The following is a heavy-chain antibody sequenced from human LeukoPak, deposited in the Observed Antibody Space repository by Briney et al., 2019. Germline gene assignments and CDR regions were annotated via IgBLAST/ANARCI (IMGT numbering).Heavy chain of an antibody. D-gene: IGHD6-19*01. V-gene: IGHV7-4-1*02. CDR3: AREYSSGWYRGLFDY. Sequence: ASVKVSCKASGYTFTSYAMNWVRQAPGQGLEWMGWINTNTGNPTYAQGFTGRFVFSLDTSVSTAYLQISSLKAEDTAVYYCAREYSSGWYRGLFDYWGQGTLVTVSS. CDR2: INTNTGNP. CDR1: GYTFTSYA. J-gene: IGHJ4*02.